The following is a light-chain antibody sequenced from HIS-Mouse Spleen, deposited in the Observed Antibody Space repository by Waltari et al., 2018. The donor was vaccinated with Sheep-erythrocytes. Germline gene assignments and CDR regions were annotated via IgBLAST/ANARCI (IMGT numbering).Light chain of an antibody. CDR3: QAWDSSTAWV. J-gene: IGLJ3*02. CDR2: QDS. Sequence: SYELTQPPSVSVSPGQPASITCSGDNLGDKYACWYQQKPGQSPVLVIYQDSKRPSGIPERFSGSNSGNTATLTISGTQAMDEADYYCQAWDSSTAWVFGGGTKLTVL. CDR1: NLGDKY. V-gene: IGLV3-1*01.